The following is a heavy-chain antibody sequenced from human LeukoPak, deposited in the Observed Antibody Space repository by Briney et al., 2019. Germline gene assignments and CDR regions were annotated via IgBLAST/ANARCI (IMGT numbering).Heavy chain of an antibody. V-gene: IGHV3-53*01. Sequence: GGSLRLSCAASGFTVSSNYMSWVHQAPGKGLEWVSVIYSGGSTYYADSVKGRFTISRDNAKNSLYLQMNSLRAEDTAVYYCARDLNTAMVTKAKADYWGQGTLVTVSS. J-gene: IGHJ4*02. D-gene: IGHD5-18*01. CDR3: ARDLNTAMVTKAKADY. CDR1: GFTVSSNY. CDR2: IYSGGST.